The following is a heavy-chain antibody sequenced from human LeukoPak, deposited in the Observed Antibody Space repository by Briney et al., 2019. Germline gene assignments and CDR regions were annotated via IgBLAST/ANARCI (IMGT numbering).Heavy chain of an antibody. J-gene: IGHJ3*01. D-gene: IGHD3-16*01. CDR1: GFTFSLYD. Sequence: GGSLRLSCAASGFTFSLYDMHWVRQATGKSLEWVSGIGNEGSTFYPGSRKGRFTISRDNAKNSLYLQMNSLSAEDTAVYYCIRDLGLSHAYGAFDVWGQGALVTVSS. CDR3: IRDLGLSHAYGAFDV. V-gene: IGHV3-13*01. CDR2: IGNEGST.